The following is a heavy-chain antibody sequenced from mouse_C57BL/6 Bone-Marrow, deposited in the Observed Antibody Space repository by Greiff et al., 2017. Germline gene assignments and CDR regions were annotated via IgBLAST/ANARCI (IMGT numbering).Heavy chain of an antibody. CDR2: IDPETGGT. Sequence: QVQLQQSGAELVRPGASVTLSCKASGYTFTDYEMHWVKQTPVHGLEWIGAIDPETGGTAYNQKFKGKAILTADKSSSTAYMELRSLTSEDSAVYYCTRGIYYYGSMDYWGQGTTLTVSS. CDR3: TRGIYYYGSMDY. D-gene: IGHD1-1*01. J-gene: IGHJ2*01. CDR1: GYTFTDYE. V-gene: IGHV1-15*01.